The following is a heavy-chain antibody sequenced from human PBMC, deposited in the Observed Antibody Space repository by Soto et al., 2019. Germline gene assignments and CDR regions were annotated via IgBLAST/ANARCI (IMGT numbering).Heavy chain of an antibody. D-gene: IGHD5-12*01. V-gene: IGHV3-64D*06. CDR1: GFTFSSYA. CDR3: VKSRGGNNFDFFD. Sequence: PGGSLRLCCSASGFTFSSYAMHWVRQAPGKGREYVSGIRGNGDPPFYADSVKGRFTISRDNSKNTLYLQMSSLSADDTAVYYCVKSRGGNNFDFFDWGQGALVTVSS. CDR2: IRGNGDPP. J-gene: IGHJ4*02.